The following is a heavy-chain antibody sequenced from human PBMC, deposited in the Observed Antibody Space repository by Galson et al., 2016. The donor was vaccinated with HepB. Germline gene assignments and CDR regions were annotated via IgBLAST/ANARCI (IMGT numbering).Heavy chain of an antibody. Sequence: SETLSLPCVVSGGFISSANWWSWVRQPPGMGLEWIGEVYHSGSTNYNPSLKSRVTISVDKSKNQFSLMLNSVTAADTAVYYCTREIRGQWLFWKDWGQGTLVTVSS. J-gene: IGHJ4*02. V-gene: IGHV4-4*02. CDR2: VYHSGST. CDR3: TREIRGQWLFWKD. D-gene: IGHD3-22*01. CDR1: GGFISSANW.